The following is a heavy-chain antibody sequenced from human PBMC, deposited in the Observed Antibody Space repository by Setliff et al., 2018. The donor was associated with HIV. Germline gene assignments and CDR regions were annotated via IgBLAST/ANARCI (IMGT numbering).Heavy chain of an antibody. D-gene: IGHD3-10*01. V-gene: IGHV3-66*02. J-gene: IGHJ4*02. CDR2: IYSGGST. CDR1: GFTVSTYY. Sequence: HPGGSLRLSCAASGFTVSTYYMSWVRQAPGKGLEWVSTIYSGGSTYHADSVNGRFTLSRDISENALYLQIDSLRPEDTAVYYCARLRLYNSALDYWGQGTLVTVSS. CDR3: ARLRLYNSALDY.